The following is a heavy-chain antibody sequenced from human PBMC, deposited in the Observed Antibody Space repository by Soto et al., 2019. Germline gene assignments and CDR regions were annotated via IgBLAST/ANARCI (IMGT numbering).Heavy chain of an antibody. CDR3: AKRITAAGIIDY. J-gene: IGHJ4*02. Sequence: GGSLRLSCAASGFTFSSYVMHWVRQAPGKGLEWVAVISYDGTVRYYADSVKGRFTISRDSSKNTLYLQMNSLRGEDTAVYYCAKRITAAGIIDYWGQGTLVTVSS. D-gene: IGHD6-13*01. CDR2: ISYDGTVR. V-gene: IGHV3-30*18. CDR1: GFTFSSYV.